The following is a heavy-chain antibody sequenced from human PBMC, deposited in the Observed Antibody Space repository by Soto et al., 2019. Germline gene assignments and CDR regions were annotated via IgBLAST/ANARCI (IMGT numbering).Heavy chain of an antibody. CDR3: ARDTAMVTGYYGMDV. CDR2: IDPSDSYT. Sequence: GESLKISCKGSGYSFTSYWISWVRQMPGKGLEWMGRIDPSDSYTNYSPSFQGHVTISADKSISTAYLQWSSLKASDTAMYYCARDTAMVTGYYGMDVWGQGTTVTVSS. CDR1: GYSFTSYW. V-gene: IGHV5-10-1*01. J-gene: IGHJ6*02. D-gene: IGHD5-18*01.